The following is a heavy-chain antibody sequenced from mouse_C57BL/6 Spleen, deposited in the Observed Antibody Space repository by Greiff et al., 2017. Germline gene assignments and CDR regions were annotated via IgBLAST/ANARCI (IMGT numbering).Heavy chain of an antibody. CDR2: IDPANGNT. J-gene: IGHJ1*03. V-gene: IGHV14-3*01. CDR1: GFNIKNTY. Sequence: EVQLQQSVAELVRPGASVKLSCTASGFNIKNTYMHWVKQRPEQGLEWIGRIDPANGNTKSAPKFKGKATITADTSSNTAYLQLSSLTSEDTAIYYCSRKGGLRPEYLYFDVWGTGTTVTVSS. D-gene: IGHD2-4*01. CDR3: SRKGGLRPEYLYFDV.